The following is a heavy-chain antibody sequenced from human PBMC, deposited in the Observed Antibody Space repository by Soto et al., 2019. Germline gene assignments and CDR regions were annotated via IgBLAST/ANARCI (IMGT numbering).Heavy chain of an antibody. CDR2: ISGSGGNT. J-gene: IGHJ4*02. V-gene: IGHV3-23*01. CDR1: GFTFSSYA. D-gene: IGHD2-15*01. CDR3: AKVPRDCSDGRCFGGYFDY. Sequence: EVQLLESGGGLVQPGGSLRLSCAVSGFTFSSYAMSWVCQAPGKGLEWVSGISGSGGNTYYADSVKGRFTISRDKSRNTVSLQMNSLRAEDTAVYYCAKVPRDCSDGRCFGGYFDYWGQGTLVTVSS.